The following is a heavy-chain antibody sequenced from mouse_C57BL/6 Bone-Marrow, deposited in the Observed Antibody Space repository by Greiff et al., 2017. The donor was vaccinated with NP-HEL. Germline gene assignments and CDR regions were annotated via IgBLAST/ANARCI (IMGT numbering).Heavy chain of an antibody. Sequence: EVHLVESGGDLVKPGGSLKLSCAASGFTFSSYGMSWVRQTPDKRLEWVATISSGGSYTYYPDSVKGRFTISRDNAKNTLYLQMSSLKSEDTAMYYCARRGGYYAPFAYWGQGTLVTVSA. V-gene: IGHV5-6*01. J-gene: IGHJ3*01. CDR1: GFTFSSYG. CDR2: ISSGGSYT. D-gene: IGHD2-3*01. CDR3: ARRGGYYAPFAY.